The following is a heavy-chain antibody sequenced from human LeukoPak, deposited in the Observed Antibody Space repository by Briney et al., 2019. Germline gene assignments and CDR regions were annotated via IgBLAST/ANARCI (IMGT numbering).Heavy chain of an antibody. D-gene: IGHD5/OR15-5a*01. V-gene: IGHV4-34*01. Sequence: SETLSLTCAVYGGSFSGYYWSWIRQPPGKGLEWIGEINHSGSTNYNPSLKSRVTISVDTSKNQFSLKLSSVTAADTAVYYCARGVYVNYWGQGTPVTVSS. CDR2: INHSGST. CDR1: GGSFSGYY. J-gene: IGHJ4*02. CDR3: ARGVYVNY.